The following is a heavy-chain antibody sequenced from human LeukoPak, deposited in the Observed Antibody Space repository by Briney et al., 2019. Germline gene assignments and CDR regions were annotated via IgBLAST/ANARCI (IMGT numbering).Heavy chain of an antibody. Sequence: SETLSLTCTVSGGSISSYYWSWIRQPPGKGLEWIGYIYYTGSTNYNPSLKSRVTISVDTSKNQVSLKLSSVTAADTAVYYCARDYTMTHAFDIWRQGTMVTVSS. V-gene: IGHV4-59*01. CDR3: ARDYTMTHAFDI. CDR1: GGSISSYY. CDR2: IYYTGST. J-gene: IGHJ3*02. D-gene: IGHD3-22*01.